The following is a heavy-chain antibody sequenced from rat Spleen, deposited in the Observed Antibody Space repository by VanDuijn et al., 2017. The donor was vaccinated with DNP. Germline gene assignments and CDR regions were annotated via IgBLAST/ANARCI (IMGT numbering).Heavy chain of an antibody. CDR2: INYDGTRT. CDR1: GFTFSNYA. CDR3: TRRDSSLLLHGFFDY. D-gene: IGHD1-1*01. V-gene: IGHV5-7*01. J-gene: IGHJ2*01. Sequence: EVKLVESGGGLVQPGRSMKLSCAVSGFTFSNYAMAWVRQAPKKGLEWVATINYDGTRTYYRDSVKGRFTISRDNARSILYLQMDSLGSEDTATYYCTRRDSSLLLHGFFDYWGQGVMVTVSS.